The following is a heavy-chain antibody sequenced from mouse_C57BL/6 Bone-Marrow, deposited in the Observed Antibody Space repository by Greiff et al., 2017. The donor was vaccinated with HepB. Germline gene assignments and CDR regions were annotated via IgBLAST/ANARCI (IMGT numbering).Heavy chain of an antibody. CDR2: ISDGGSYT. CDR3: ARYGSSAMDY. J-gene: IGHJ4*01. V-gene: IGHV5-4*03. Sequence: DVMLVESGGGLVKPGGSLKLSCAASGFTFSSYAMSWVRQTPEKRLEWVATISDGGSYTYYPDNVKGRFTISRDNAKNILYLQMSHLKSEDTAMYYCARYGSSAMDYWGQGTSVTVSS. CDR1: GFTFSSYA. D-gene: IGHD1-1*01.